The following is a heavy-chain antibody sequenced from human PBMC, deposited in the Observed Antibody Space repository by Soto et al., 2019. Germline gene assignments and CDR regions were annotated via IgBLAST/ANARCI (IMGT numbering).Heavy chain of an antibody. CDR3: VQSRCGGDCLQSYSSHYYYGMDV. J-gene: IGHJ6*02. CDR1: GFSLSTSGVG. Sequence: QITLKESGPTLVKPTQTLTLTCTFSGFSLSTSGVGVGWIRQPPGKALEWLALIYWDDDKRYSPSLKCRLNTTKDTAKNLVVLTMTNMDPVDTATYYCVQSRCGGDCLQSYSSHYYYGMDVWGQGTTVTVSS. D-gene: IGHD2-21*02. V-gene: IGHV2-5*02. CDR2: IYWDDDK.